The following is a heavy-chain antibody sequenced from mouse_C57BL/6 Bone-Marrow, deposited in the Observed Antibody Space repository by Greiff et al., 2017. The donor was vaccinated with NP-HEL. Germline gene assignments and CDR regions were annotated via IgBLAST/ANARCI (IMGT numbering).Heavy chain of an antibody. CDR3: TRKGGWLLRWFAY. CDR2: IDPETGGT. J-gene: IGHJ3*01. V-gene: IGHV1-15*01. Sequence: QVQLQQSGAELVRPGASVTLSCKASGYTFTDYEMHWVKQTPVHGLEWIGAIDPETGGTAYNQKFKGKAILTADKSSSTAYMELRSLTSEDSAVYYCTRKGGWLLRWFAYWGQGTLDTVSA. CDR1: GYTFTDYE. D-gene: IGHD2-3*01.